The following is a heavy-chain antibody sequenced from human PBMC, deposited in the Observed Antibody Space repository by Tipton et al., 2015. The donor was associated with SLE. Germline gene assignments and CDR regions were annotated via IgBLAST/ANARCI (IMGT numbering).Heavy chain of an antibody. D-gene: IGHD5-18*01. CDR1: GGSISSYY. V-gene: IGHV4-59*01. CDR3: ARCSYGTEN. J-gene: IGHJ4*02. Sequence: TLSLTCTVSGGSISSYYWSWIRQPPGKGLEWIGYIYYSGSTNYNPPRKSRVTISVDTSKNQFSLKLSSVTAADTAVYYCARCSYGTENWGQGTLVTVSS. CDR2: IYYSGST.